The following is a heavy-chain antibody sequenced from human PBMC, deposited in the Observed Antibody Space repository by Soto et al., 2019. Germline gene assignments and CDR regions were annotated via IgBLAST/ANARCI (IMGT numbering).Heavy chain of an antibody. J-gene: IGHJ4*02. CDR3: ARGSNPTYDSSGYYIDY. Sequence: SETLSLTCTVSGGSISSYYWSWIRQPPGKGLEWIGYIYYSGSTNYNPSLKSRVTISVDTSKNQFSLKLSSVTAADTAVYYCARGSNPTYDSSGYYIDYWGQGTLVTVSS. V-gene: IGHV4-59*01. D-gene: IGHD3-22*01. CDR2: IYYSGST. CDR1: GGSISSYY.